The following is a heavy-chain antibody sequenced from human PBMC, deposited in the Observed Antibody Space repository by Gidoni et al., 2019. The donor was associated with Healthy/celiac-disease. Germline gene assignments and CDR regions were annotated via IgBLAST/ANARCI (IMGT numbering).Heavy chain of an antibody. Sequence: EVQLVESGGGLVQPGRSLRLSCAASGFTFDDYAMHWVRQAPGKGLEWVSGISWNSGSIGYADSVKGRFTISRDNAKNSLYLQINSLRAEDTALYYCAKAVRYSYGIYYYYGMDVWGQGTTVTVSS. CDR1: GFTFDDYA. CDR3: AKAVRYSYGIYYYYGMDV. D-gene: IGHD5-18*01. J-gene: IGHJ6*02. CDR2: ISWNSGSI. V-gene: IGHV3-9*01.